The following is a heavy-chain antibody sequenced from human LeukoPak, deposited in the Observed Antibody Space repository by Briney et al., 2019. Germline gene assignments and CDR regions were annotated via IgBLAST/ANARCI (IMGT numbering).Heavy chain of an antibody. D-gene: IGHD3-10*01. V-gene: IGHV4-59*01. CDR3: ARDASPITMLRGSRFDP. Sequence: IPSETLSLTCTVSGGSISTYYWNWIRQPPGKGLEWIGYIYYSGRTSYNPSLKSRVTILVDMSKNQFSLKLNSVTAADTAVYYCARDASPITMLRGSRFDPWGQGTLVTVSS. CDR2: IYYSGRT. CDR1: GGSISTYY. J-gene: IGHJ5*02.